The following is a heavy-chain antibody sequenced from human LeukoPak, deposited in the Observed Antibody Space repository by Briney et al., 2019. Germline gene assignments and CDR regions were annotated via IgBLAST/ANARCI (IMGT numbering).Heavy chain of an antibody. CDR3: AREYEGASPYYF. CDR2: INPNSGGT. J-gene: IGHJ4*02. Sequence: GASVKVSCKASGYTFTGYYMHWVRQAPGQGLEWMGWINPNSGGTDYAQKFQGRVTVTRDTSISTAYMELNRLRSDDTAVYYCAREYEGASPYYFWGQGTLVTVSS. V-gene: IGHV1-2*02. CDR1: GYTFTGYY. D-gene: IGHD1-26*01.